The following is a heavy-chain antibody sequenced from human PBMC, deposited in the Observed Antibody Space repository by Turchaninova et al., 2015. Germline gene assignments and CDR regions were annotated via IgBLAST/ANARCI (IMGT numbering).Heavy chain of an antibody. J-gene: IGHJ3*01. CDR2: IYWDDDK. CDR3: TRSVTAAPVLGAFDV. CDR1: GFSLTTIGVG. Sequence: QIPLTESGPSLVQPTQTLQLTCSFYGFSLTTIGVGVGWIRQPPGRTLECLALIYWDDDKLYGPSLKSRLTITKDTSKNQVVLTMTNMDPVDTATYFCTRSVTAAPVLGAFDVWGQGTMVTVSS. D-gene: IGHD6-13*01. V-gene: IGHV2-5*05.